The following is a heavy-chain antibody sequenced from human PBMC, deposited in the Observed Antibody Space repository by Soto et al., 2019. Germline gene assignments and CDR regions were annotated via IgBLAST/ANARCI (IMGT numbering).Heavy chain of an antibody. J-gene: IGHJ4*02. V-gene: IGHV1-69*18. D-gene: IGHD2-15*01. CDR2: VIPIFGAA. CDR1: GADFSTYA. CDR3: ATIVDSSTSSSAY. Sequence: QVQLVQSGTEVKKPGSSVKVSCEASGADFSTYAFNWVRQAPGQGLEWMGSVIPIFGAANYAQNFQGRVTITADESATSADIPLSSLRSEDTAIYYCATIVDSSTSSSAYWGQGTLVVVSS.